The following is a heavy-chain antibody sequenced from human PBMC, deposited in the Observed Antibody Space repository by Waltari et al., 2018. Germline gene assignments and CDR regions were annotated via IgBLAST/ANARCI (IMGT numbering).Heavy chain of an antibody. J-gene: IGHJ4*02. V-gene: IGHV3-53*01. Sequence: EVQLVESGGGLIQPGGSLRLSCEASGLTVSRNYMSWVRQAPGKGLEWLSAIYSGGNTCYADSVKGRFNISIDNSKNTLYLQMNSLRVDDTAVYYCARDDSYGQFMRFDFWGQGTVVTVSS. CDR3: ARDDSYGQFMRFDF. D-gene: IGHD5-18*01. CDR2: IYSGGNT. CDR1: GLTVSRNY.